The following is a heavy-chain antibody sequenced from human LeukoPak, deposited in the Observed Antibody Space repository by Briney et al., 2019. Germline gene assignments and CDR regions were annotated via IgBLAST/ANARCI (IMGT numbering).Heavy chain of an antibody. D-gene: IGHD2-2*01. CDR2: INPNSGGT. Sequence: ASVKVSCKASGYTFTGYYMHWVRQAPGQGLEWMGWINPNSGGTNYAQKFQGRVTMTRDTSISTAYMELSRLRSDDTAVYYCASPVHLYCSSTSCYGGNYCYGMDVWGQGTTVTVSS. CDR3: ASPVHLYCSSTSCYGGNYCYGMDV. J-gene: IGHJ6*02. CDR1: GYTFTGYY. V-gene: IGHV1-2*02.